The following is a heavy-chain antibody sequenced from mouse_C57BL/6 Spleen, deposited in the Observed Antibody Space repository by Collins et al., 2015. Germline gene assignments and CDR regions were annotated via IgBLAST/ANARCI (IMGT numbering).Heavy chain of an antibody. V-gene: IGHV7-3*02. J-gene: IGHJ2*01. CDR2: IRNKANGYTT. CDR1: GFTFTDYY. CDR3: ARENYYFDY. Sequence: EVKLVESGGGLVQPGGSLRLSCATSGFTFTDYYMSWVRQPPGKALEWLGFIRNKANGYTTEYSASVKGRFTISRDNSQSILYLQMNTLRVEDSATYYCARENYYFDYWGQGTTLTVSS.